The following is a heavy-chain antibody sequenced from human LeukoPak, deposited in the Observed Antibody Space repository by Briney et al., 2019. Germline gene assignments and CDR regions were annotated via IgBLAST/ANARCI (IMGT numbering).Heavy chain of an antibody. V-gene: IGHV4-34*01. CDR3: ARKASIRGGFH. CDR1: GGSFSGYY. CDR2: INHSGST. J-gene: IGHJ4*02. D-gene: IGHD2-2*01. Sequence: SSETLSLTCAVYGGSFSGYYWSWLRQLPGKGLEWIGEINHSGSTNYNPSLKSRITISVDTSKNQFSLKVISVTAADTAVYYCARKASIRGGFHWGQGTLVTVSS.